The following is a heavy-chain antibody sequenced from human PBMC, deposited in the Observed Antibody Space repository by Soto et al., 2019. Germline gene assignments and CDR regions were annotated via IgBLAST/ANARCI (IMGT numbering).Heavy chain of an antibody. V-gene: IGHV4-61*01. J-gene: IGHJ4*02. Sequence: QVQLQESGPGLVKSSETLSLTCAVSGGSVSSGSYYWSWIRPPPGRGLEWIGYIYYDGSTDYNPSLKSRVTISVDTSKNQFSLKLSSVTAADTAVYYCARERTGDPTFFDYWGQGTLVTVSS. CDR2: IYYDGST. CDR1: GGSVSSGSYY. CDR3: ARERTGDPTFFDY. D-gene: IGHD1-1*01.